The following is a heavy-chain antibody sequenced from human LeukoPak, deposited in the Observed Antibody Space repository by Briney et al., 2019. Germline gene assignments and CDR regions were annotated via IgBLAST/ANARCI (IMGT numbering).Heavy chain of an antibody. CDR1: GYTFSSYG. J-gene: IGHJ4*02. CDR2: INVYNGNT. V-gene: IGHV1-18*01. CDR3: ARRSMTTALSHFDY. D-gene: IGHD4-17*01. Sequence: ASVKVSCKASGYTFSSYGISWVRQAPGQGLEWMGWINVYNGNTNYAQKVQDRVTMTTDTSTSTAFMELRSLRSDDTAVYYCARRSMTTALSHFDYWGQGTLVTVPS.